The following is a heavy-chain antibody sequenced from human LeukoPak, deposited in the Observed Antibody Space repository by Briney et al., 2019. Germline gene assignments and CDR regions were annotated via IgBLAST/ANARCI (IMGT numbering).Heavy chain of an antibody. CDR3: AIPPCSDGYCYFDF. J-gene: IGHJ4*02. CDR1: GYIFVDYY. V-gene: IGHV1-2*02. Sequence: ASVNVSCKASGYIFVDYYIHWVRQAPGQGLEWMGWINPNTGGTKYAQRFQGRVTMTRDTSISTTHMELSGLTSDDTAVYYCAIPPCSDGYCYFDFWGQGTLVTVSS. CDR2: INPNTGGT. D-gene: IGHD2-15*01.